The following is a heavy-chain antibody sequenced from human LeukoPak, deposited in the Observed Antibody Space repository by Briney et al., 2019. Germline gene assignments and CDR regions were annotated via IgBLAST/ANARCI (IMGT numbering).Heavy chain of an antibody. J-gene: IGHJ5*02. CDR3: ARHAALDTKRGWNNHNWFDP. D-gene: IGHD5-18*01. Sequence: SETLSLTCTVSGGSISSYYWSWIRQPPGKGLEWTGCIYYSGTTNYNPSLKSRVTISVDTSKNQFSLKLSSVTAADTAVYYCARHAALDTKRGWNNHNWFDPWGQGTLVTVSS. CDR1: GGSISSYY. CDR2: IYYSGTT. V-gene: IGHV4-59*08.